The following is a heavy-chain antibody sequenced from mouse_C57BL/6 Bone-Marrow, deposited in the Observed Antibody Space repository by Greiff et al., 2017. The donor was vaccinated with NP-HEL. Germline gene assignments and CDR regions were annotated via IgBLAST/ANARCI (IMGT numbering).Heavy chain of an antibody. V-gene: IGHV1-64*01. CDR3: ARYLDY. CDR1: GYTFTSYW. Sequence: VKLQQPGAELVKPGASVKLSCKASGYTFTSYWMHWVKQRPGQGLEWIGMIHPNSGSTNYNEKFKNKATLTVDKSSSTVYMQLSSLTSEDSAVYYCARYLDYWGQGTSVTVSS. CDR2: IHPNSGST. J-gene: IGHJ4*01.